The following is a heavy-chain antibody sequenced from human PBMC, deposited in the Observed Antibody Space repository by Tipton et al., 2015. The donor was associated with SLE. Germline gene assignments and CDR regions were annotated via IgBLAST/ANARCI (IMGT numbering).Heavy chain of an antibody. D-gene: IGHD2-2*02. CDR3: ARALWVDKDFEVPLAIRLRAFDI. CDR2: GYYIGST. CDR1: GDSSSSYD. Sequence: TLSLTCSVSGDSSSSYDWSWIRQPPGKGLEWIGYGYYIGSTNYNPSLKSRLTISVDTSKNQFSLRLSSVSAADTAMYYCARALWVDKDFEVPLAIRLRAFDIWGQGRMVTVSS. J-gene: IGHJ3*02. V-gene: IGHV4-59*01.